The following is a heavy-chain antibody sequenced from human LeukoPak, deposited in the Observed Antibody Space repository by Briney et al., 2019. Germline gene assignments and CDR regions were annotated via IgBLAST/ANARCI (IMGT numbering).Heavy chain of an antibody. CDR3: ARDRYCSGGSCYPDV. Sequence: ASVKVSCKASGYAFTSYYMHWVRQAPGQGLEWMGIINPSGGSTSLAQKFQGRVTMTRDTSTSTVYMELSSLRSEDTAVYYCARDRYCSGGSCYPDVWGQGPLVTVSS. D-gene: IGHD2-15*01. CDR2: INPSGGST. V-gene: IGHV1-46*01. CDR1: GYAFTSYY. J-gene: IGHJ4*02.